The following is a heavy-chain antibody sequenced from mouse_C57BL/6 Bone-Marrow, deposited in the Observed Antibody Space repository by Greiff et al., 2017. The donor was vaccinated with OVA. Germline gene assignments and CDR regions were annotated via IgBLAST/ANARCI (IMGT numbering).Heavy chain of an antibody. V-gene: IGHV1-69*01. CDR2: IDPSDSYT. D-gene: IGHD4-1*01. CDR1: GYTFTSYW. Sequence: QVQLQQPGAELVMPGASVKLSCKASGYTFTSYWMHWVKQRPGQGLEWIGEIDPSDSYTHYYQKFKGKSTLTVDTSYSTAYMQHSSLPSEDAEVYYCATALTGSYFDYWGQGTTLTVSS. J-gene: IGHJ2*01. CDR3: ATALTGSYFDY.